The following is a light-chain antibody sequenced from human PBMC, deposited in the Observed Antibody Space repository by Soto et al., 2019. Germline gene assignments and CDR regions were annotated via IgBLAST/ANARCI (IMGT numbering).Light chain of an antibody. CDR1: SGSVSTSYY. J-gene: IGLJ3*02. CDR3: VLYMGSGIWV. V-gene: IGLV8-61*01. CDR2: ITN. Sequence: QTVVTQEPSFSVSPGRTVTLTCGLSSGSVSTSYYPSWYQQTPGQAPRTLIYITNTRSSGVPDRFSGSIRGNKAALTITGAQADDEADYYCVLYMGSGIWVFGGGTKLTVL.